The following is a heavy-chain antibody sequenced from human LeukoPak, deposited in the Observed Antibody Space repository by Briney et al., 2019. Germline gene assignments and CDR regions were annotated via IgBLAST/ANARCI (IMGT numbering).Heavy chain of an antibody. D-gene: IGHD3-10*01. Sequence: SETLSLTCTVSGGSISSYYWNWIRQPPGKGLEWIGYIYYTGSTNFNPSLKSRVTISLDTSKNQFSLKLSSVTAADTAVYYCARSGTTMVRGVMSFDYWGQGTLVTVSS. CDR2: IYYTGST. CDR3: ARSGTTMVRGVMSFDY. CDR1: GGSISSYY. J-gene: IGHJ4*02. V-gene: IGHV4-59*08.